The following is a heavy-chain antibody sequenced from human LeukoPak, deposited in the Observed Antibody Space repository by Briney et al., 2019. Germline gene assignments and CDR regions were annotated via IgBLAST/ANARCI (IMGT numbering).Heavy chain of an antibody. D-gene: IGHD1-7*01. CDR3: ARAGSNWNYVY. CDR1: GFTFSSYA. J-gene: IGHJ4*02. Sequence: GGSLRLSCAASGFTFSSYAMSWVRQAPGKGLEWVANIKQDGSEKYYADSVKGRFTLSRDNTKNSLSLQMNSLRAEDTAVYYCARAGSNWNYVYWGQGTLVTVSS. V-gene: IGHV3-7*01. CDR2: IKQDGSEK.